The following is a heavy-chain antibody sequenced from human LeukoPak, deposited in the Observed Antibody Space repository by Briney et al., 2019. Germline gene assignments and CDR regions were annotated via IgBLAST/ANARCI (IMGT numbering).Heavy chain of an antibody. CDR1: GFTFSSYW. J-gene: IGHJ4*02. D-gene: IGHD6-13*01. CDR3: TRDEAAATN. Sequence: GGSLRLSCGGSGFTFSSYWMSWIRQAPGKGPEWVANIKQDGREKHYVDSVKGRFTISRDNAKSSLYLQMNSLRAEDTAVYYCTRDEAAATNWGQGTLVTVSS. CDR2: IKQDGREK. V-gene: IGHV3-7*01.